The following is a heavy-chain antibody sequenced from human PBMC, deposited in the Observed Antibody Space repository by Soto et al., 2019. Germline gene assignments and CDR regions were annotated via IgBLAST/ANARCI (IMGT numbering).Heavy chain of an antibody. V-gene: IGHV1-69*13. CDR3: ARIPPVGASEFN. CDR1: GGTFSSYA. D-gene: IGHD1-26*01. J-gene: IGHJ4*02. CDR2: IIPIFSTA. Sequence: SVKVSCKASGGTFSSYAISWVRQAPGQGLEWMGGIIPIFSTANYAQRFQGRVTITADESTSTAYMELSSLRSEDTAVYYCARIPPVGASEFNWGQGTLVTVSS.